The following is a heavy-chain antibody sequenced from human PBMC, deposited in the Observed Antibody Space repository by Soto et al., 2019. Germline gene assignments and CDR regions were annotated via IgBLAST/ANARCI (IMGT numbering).Heavy chain of an antibody. D-gene: IGHD6-13*01. CDR2: IYPGDSDT. CDR3: ASPIVVCSGSWYAFLYY. CDR1: GYSFTSYW. Sequence: PGESLKISCKGSGYSFTSYWIGWVRQMPGKGLEWMGIIYPGDSDTRYSPSFQGQVTISADKSISTAYLQWSSLKASDTAMYYCASPIVVCSGSWYAFLYYRAQRAXVPVSS. V-gene: IGHV5-51*01. J-gene: IGHJ4*02.